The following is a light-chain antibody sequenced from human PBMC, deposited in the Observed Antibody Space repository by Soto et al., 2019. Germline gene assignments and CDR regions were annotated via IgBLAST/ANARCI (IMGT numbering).Light chain of an antibody. CDR1: SSDVGAYNY. CDR2: EVS. Sequence: QSALTQPPSASGSPGQSVAISCTGTSSDVGAYNYVSWYQHHPGKAPRLIIYEVSKRPSGVPDRFSGSKSGNTASLTVSGLQAEDEADYYCSSPAGRGVFGGGTKITVL. CDR3: SSPAGRGV. V-gene: IGLV2-8*01. J-gene: IGLJ3*02.